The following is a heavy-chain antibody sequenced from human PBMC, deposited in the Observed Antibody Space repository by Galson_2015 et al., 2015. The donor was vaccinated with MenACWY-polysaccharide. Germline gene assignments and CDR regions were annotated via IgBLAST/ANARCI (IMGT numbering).Heavy chain of an antibody. J-gene: IGHJ2*01. V-gene: IGHV2-70*04. CDR2: IDWDDRK. D-gene: IGHD3-10*01. Sequence: PALVKPTQTLTLTCTFSGFSLSTRGMRVIWIRQPPGKALEWLARIDWDDRKFHSTSLKTRPTISKDTSKNQVILTMTNMDPVDTATYYCVRSPVGSAGYLDLWGRGTLVTVSS. CDR3: VRSPVGSAGYLDL. CDR1: GFSLSTRGMR.